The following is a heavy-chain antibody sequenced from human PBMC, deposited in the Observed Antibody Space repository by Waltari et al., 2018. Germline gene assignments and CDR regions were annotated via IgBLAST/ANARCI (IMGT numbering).Heavy chain of an antibody. J-gene: IGHJ4*02. CDR2: ISSNGGNT. Sequence: EVQLVESGGNLVEPGGSLRLSCAASGSTFDTYAMHWVRQAPGKGLEYVSAISSNGGNTYYANSVKGRFTISRDNSKNTLYLQMGSLRAEDMAVYYCARGQSSGAPDYWGQGTLVTVSS. CDR3: ARGQSSGAPDY. D-gene: IGHD3-10*01. V-gene: IGHV3-64*01. CDR1: GSTFDTYA.